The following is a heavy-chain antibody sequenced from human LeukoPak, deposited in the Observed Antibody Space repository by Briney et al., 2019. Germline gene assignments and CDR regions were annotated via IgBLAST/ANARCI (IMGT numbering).Heavy chain of an antibody. D-gene: IGHD3-3*02. CDR1: GYTFTYFY. V-gene: IGHV1-2*02. CDR2: ITPKSGDT. J-gene: IGHJ4*02. Sequence: ASVKVSCKASGYTFTYFYIHWVRQAPGQGLEYVGWITPKSGDTYSPQRFQGRVTMTRYASISTAYMELSSLRSDDTAVYFCARVRLADERAWAYWGQGTLVTVSS. CDR3: ARVRLADERAWAY.